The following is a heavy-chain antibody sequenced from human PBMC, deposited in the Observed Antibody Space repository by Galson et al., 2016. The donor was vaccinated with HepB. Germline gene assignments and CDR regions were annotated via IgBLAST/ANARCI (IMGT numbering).Heavy chain of an antibody. CDR2: ISSSSSPI. Sequence: SLRLSCAASGFTFSTYSMNWVRQAPGKGLEWISYISSSSSPIYYADSVKGRFTISRDNSKNTLYLQMTSLRAEDTAVYYCARDGFDHWGQGTLVTVSS. J-gene: IGHJ4*02. CDR1: GFTFSTYS. CDR3: ARDGFDH. V-gene: IGHV3-48*01.